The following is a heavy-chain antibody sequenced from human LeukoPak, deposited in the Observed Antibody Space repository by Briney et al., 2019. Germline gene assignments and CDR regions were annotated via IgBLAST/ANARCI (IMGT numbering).Heavy chain of an antibody. D-gene: IGHD6-19*01. CDR2: ISPGGGSI. CDR1: GFTFSDYH. Sequence: GGSLRLSRAASGFTFSDYHMNWIRQAPGKGLEWISYISPGGGSIYFADSVQGRFTLSRDYAKNSLYLHMNSLTAEDTALYYCAIGRDIAVAGPGGYFDHWGQGTLVTVSS. CDR3: AIGRDIAVAGPGGYFDH. V-gene: IGHV3-11*01. J-gene: IGHJ4*02.